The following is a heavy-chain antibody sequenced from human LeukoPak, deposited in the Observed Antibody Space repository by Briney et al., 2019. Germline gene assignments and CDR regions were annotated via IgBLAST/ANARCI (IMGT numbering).Heavy chain of an antibody. CDR3: ARGGFGYVYFDY. D-gene: IGHD2-8*01. CDR1: GFTFRAYW. V-gene: IGHV3-7*01. CDR2: IKGDGSEK. Sequence: RPGGSLRLSCAASGFTFRAYWMSWVRQAPGKGLEWVAHIKGDGSEKYSVDSVKGRFTISRDNAKSSLYLQMNSLRAEDTARYHCARGGFGYVYFDYWGQGSLVTVSS. J-gene: IGHJ4*02.